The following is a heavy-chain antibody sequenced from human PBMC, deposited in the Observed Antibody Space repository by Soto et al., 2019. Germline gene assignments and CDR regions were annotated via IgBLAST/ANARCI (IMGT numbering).Heavy chain of an antibody. CDR2: NSSSSSYT. V-gene: IGHV3-11*05. CDR1: GFTFSDYY. Sequence: QVQLVESGGGLVKPGGSLRLSCAASGFTFSDYYMRWIRQAPGKGLEWVAYNSSSSSYTNYADSVKGRFNISRDNAKNSLYLQVNSLRAEDTAVYYCARGTSSIYSGSQQAHEYFDYWGQGTLVTVSS. CDR3: ARGTSSIYSGSQQAHEYFDY. D-gene: IGHD1-26*01. J-gene: IGHJ4*02.